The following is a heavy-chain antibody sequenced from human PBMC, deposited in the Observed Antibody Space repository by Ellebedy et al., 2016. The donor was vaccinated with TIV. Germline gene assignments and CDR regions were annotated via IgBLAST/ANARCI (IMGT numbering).Heavy chain of an antibody. J-gene: IGHJ4*02. CDR2: IANDGNTI. D-gene: IGHD1-1*01. V-gene: IGHV3-11*01. Sequence: GESLKISCAVSGLTFSDYYMNWIRQAPGKGLEWISYIANDGNTIYYADSVRGRFTISRDNAQNSVFLQMNSLRAEDTAVYFCAAGPGYFDYWGQGALVTVSS. CDR3: AAGPGYFDY. CDR1: GLTFSDYY.